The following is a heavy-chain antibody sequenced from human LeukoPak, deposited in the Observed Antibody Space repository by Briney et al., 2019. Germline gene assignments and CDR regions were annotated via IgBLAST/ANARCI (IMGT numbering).Heavy chain of an antibody. D-gene: IGHD4-17*01. J-gene: IGHJ4*02. CDR3: AREVDYGDFDY. CDR1: GFTFSSYE. Sequence: PGGSLRLSCAASGFTFSSYEMNWVRQAPGKGLEWVSYISSSGSTIYYADSVKGRFTISRDNAKNSLYLQMNSLRAEDTAVYYCAREVDYGDFDYWGQGTLVTVSS. V-gene: IGHV3-48*03. CDR2: ISSSGSTI.